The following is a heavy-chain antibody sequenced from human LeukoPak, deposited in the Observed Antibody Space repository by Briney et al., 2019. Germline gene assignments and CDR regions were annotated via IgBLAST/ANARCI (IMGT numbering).Heavy chain of an antibody. V-gene: IGHV3-53*01. CDR2: IYSGGST. J-gene: IGHJ6*03. D-gene: IGHD5-24*01. CDR3: ARDRQDSTIEPPFHYYYYMDV. CDR1: GFTVSSNY. Sequence: GGSLRLSCAASGFTVSSNYMSWVRQAPGKGLEGVPVIYSGGSTYYADSVKGRFTISRDNSKNTLYLQMNSLRAEDTAVYYCARDRQDSTIEPPFHYYYYMDVWGKGTTVTVSS.